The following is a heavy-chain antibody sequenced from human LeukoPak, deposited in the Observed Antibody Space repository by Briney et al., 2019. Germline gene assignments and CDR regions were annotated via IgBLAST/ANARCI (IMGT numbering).Heavy chain of an antibody. Sequence: ASVKVSCTASGGTFSSYAISWVRQAPGQGLEWMGGIIPIFGTANYAQKFQGRVTITADESTSTAYMELSSLRSEDTAVYYCARGHRGIQLWKGEYYYYGMDVWGQGTTVTVSS. J-gene: IGHJ6*02. D-gene: IGHD5-18*01. V-gene: IGHV1-69*13. CDR3: ARGHRGIQLWKGEYYYYGMDV. CDR2: IIPIFGTA. CDR1: GGTFSSYA.